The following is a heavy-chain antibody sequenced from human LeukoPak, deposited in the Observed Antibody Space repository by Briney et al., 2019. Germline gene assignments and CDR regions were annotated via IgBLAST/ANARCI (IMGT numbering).Heavy chain of an antibody. V-gene: IGHV4-59*01. CDR3: ARGDDSYGYQVNYYYCYMDV. D-gene: IGHD5-18*01. J-gene: IGHJ6*03. Sequence: SETLSLTCTVSGGSISSYYWSWIRQPPGKGLEWIGYIYYSGSTNYNPSLKSRVTISVDTSKNQFSLKLSSVTAADTAVYYCARGDDSYGYQVNYYYCYMDVWGKGTTVTVSS. CDR2: IYYSGST. CDR1: GGSISSYY.